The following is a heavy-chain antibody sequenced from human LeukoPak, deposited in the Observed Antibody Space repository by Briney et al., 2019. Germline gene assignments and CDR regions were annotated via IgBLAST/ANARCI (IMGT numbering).Heavy chain of an antibody. J-gene: IGHJ6*03. V-gene: IGHV3-74*01. CDR3: AAGGGWDPSFGVVTHIDA. Sequence: GGSLTLYCVTSGFTFSGYWMHWLRQGPEKGLELVSRIDNDGHGIIYADSVKGRFTTSRDNVKNTLYLQMNSLRVEDAAVYYCAAGGGWDPSFGVVTHIDAWGKGTTVVVS. CDR1: GFTFSGYW. CDR2: IDNDGHGI. D-gene: IGHD3-3*01.